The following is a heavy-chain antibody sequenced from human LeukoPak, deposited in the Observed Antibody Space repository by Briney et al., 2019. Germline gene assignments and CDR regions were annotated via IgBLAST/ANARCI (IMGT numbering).Heavy chain of an antibody. D-gene: IGHD6-6*01. CDR2: VSGSGGTT. Sequence: GRTLRLSCAASGFTFSTYAMTSVRQAPEKGPEWVSAVSGSGGTTYYADSVRGRFTISRNNSKSTLYLQMSSLRAEDTAVYYCAKMRFGSSSAGGDNWFDPWGQGTLVTVSS. J-gene: IGHJ5*02. CDR3: AKMRFGSSSAGGDNWFDP. CDR1: GFTFSTYA. V-gene: IGHV3-23*01.